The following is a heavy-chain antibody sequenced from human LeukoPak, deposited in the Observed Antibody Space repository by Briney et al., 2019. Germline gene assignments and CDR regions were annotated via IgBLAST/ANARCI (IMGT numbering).Heavy chain of an antibody. D-gene: IGHD4-23*01. V-gene: IGHV6-1*01. CDR1: GDSVSSNSAA. CDR3: ARTDGGNCDY. CDR2: TYLRSKQYN. J-gene: IGHJ4*02. Sequence: SQTLSLTCAISGDSVSSNSAAGHCTRHSPSRGFKCLGRTYLRSKQYNDYPSSVKSRVNVSPDTSKIHFSLQLGSVTLEDTAVYYCARTDGGNCDYWGQGTLVTVSS.